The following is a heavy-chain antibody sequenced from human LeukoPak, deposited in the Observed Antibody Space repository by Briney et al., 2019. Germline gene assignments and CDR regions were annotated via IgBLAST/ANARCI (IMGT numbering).Heavy chain of an antibody. CDR2: IIPIFGTA. CDR3: ASKHLRGYSYDPAEVYFDY. V-gene: IGHV1-69*05. D-gene: IGHD5-18*01. CDR1: GGTFSSYS. Sequence: SVKVSCKASGGTFSSYSVSWVRQAPGQGLEWMGRIIPIFGTANYAQKFQGRVTITTDESTSTAYMELSSLRSEDTAVYYCASKHLRGYSYDPAEVYFDYWGQGTLVTVSS. J-gene: IGHJ4*02.